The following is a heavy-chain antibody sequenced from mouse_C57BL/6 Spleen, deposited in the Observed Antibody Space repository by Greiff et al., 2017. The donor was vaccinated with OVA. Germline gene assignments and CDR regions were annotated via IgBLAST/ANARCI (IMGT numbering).Heavy chain of an antibody. J-gene: IGHJ2*01. CDR1: GYAFSSYW. CDR3: ARVTTVVTYYFDY. CDR2: IYPGDGDT. V-gene: IGHV1-80*01. D-gene: IGHD1-1*01. Sequence: VQVVESGAELVKPGASVKISCKASGYAFSSYWMNWVKQRPGKGLEWIGQIYPGDGDTNYNGKFKGKATLTAGKSSSTAYMQLSSLTSEDSAVYFCARVTTVVTYYFDYWGQGTTLTVSS.